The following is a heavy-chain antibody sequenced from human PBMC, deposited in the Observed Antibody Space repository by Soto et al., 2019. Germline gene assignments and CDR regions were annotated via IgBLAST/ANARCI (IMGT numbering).Heavy chain of an antibody. CDR3: ARVNIAVYALYYFDY. J-gene: IGHJ4*02. V-gene: IGHV1-18*01. CDR2: ISAYNGNT. CDR1: GYTFTSYG. Sequence: ASVKVSCKASGYTFTSYGISWVRQAPGQGLEWMGWISAYNGNTNYAQKIQGRVTMTTDTSTSTAYMELRSLRSDDTAVYYCARVNIAVYALYYFDYWGQGTLVTVSS. D-gene: IGHD2-8*01.